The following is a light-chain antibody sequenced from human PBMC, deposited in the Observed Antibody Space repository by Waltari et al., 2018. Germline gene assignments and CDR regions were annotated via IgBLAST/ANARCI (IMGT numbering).Light chain of an antibody. V-gene: IGLV3-25*03. CDR2: KDN. CDR1: ALAQQD. CDR3: QSEVNSRTYAIL. Sequence: SYELTQPPSVSVSPGQTARITCSGDALAQQDAYWYQQKPGQAPMLLIYKDNERPSGIPERFSGSSSGTTVTLTISGVQAEDEADYYCQSEVNSRTYAILFGGGTKVTVL. J-gene: IGLJ2*01.